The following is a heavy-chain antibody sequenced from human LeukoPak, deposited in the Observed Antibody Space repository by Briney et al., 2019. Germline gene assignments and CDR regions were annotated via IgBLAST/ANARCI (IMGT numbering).Heavy chain of an antibody. D-gene: IGHD6-13*01. Sequence: ASAKVSCKASGGTFSSYAISWVRQAPGQGLEWMGGIIPIFGTANYAQKFQGRVTITADESTSTAYMELSSLRSEDTAVYYCARGRSSSWPKRNWFDPWGQGTLVTSPQ. CDR2: IIPIFGTA. V-gene: IGHV1-69*13. CDR3: ARGRSSSWPKRNWFDP. J-gene: IGHJ5*02. CDR1: GGTFSSYA.